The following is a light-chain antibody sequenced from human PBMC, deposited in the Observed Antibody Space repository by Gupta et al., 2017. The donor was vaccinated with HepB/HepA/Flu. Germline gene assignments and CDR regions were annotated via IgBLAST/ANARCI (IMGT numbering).Light chain of an antibody. J-gene: IGKJ2*04. CDR3: QQDDRNPPGS. CDR1: QSILYSSNNKNY. CDR2: WAS. V-gene: IGKV4-1*01. Sequence: DIVMTQSPDSLAVSLGERATINCKSSQSILYSSNNKNYLAWYQQKPGQPPKLLIYWASIREAGVPDRFSGSGSGKDFTLTISSRQAEDVAVYYCQQDDRNPPGSFGQGTKMEIK.